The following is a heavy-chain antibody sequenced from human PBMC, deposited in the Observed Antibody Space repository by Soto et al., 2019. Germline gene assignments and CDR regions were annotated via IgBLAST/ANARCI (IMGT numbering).Heavy chain of an antibody. CDR2: IIPIFGTA. V-gene: IGHV1-69*13. D-gene: IGHD3-22*01. Sequence: SVKVSCKASGGTFSSYAISWVLQAPGQGLEWMGGIIPIFGTANYAQKFQGRVTITADESTSTAYMELNSLRSEDTAVYYCARDRYYDSSGQLPFDYWGQGTLVTVSS. CDR3: ARDRYYDSSGQLPFDY. J-gene: IGHJ4*02. CDR1: GGTFSSYA.